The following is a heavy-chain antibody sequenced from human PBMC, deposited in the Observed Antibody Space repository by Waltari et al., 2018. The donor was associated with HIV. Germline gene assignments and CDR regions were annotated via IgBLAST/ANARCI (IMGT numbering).Heavy chain of an antibody. J-gene: IGHJ3*02. CDR1: GFTVSSHH. CDR2: LYSGGNT. Sequence: EVQLVESGGGLVRPGGSLRLSCAASGFTVSSHHMGWGRQTPGKGLGYGSVLYSGGNTNYSVSVNCRFTISRDSSKSALYLQMNTLRAEDTGLYYCAGVHRAGTTSGWDVFDIWGPGTMVTVSS. CDR3: AGVHRAGTTSGWDVFDI. V-gene: IGHV3-66*01. D-gene: IGHD1-1*01.